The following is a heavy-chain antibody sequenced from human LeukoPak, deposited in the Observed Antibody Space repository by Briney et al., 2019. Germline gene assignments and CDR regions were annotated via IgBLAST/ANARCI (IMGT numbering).Heavy chain of an antibody. V-gene: IGHV1-3*01. D-gene: IGHD2-15*01. J-gene: IGHJ5*02. CDR2: INAGNGNT. CDR3: ARDLPKGYCSGGSCYNNWFDP. Sequence: GASVKVSCKASGYTFTSYAVHWVRQAPGQRLEWMGWINAGNGNTKYSQKFQGRVTITRDTSASTAYMELSSLRSEDTAVYYCARDLPKGYCSGGSCYNNWFDPWGQGTLVTVSS. CDR1: GYTFTSYA.